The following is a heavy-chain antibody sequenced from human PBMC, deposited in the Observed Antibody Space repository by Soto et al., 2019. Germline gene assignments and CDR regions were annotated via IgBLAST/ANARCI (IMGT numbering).Heavy chain of an antibody. Sequence: SQTISLTCAISEDSVSSNSAAWNWIRPSPSRGLEWLGRTYYRYKWHNDYAVSVKSRITINPDTSKNQFSLQLNSVTTEDPAVYYCAREGRAMGGGGPTDLGQGALVTTSS. CDR3: AREGRAMGGGGPTD. D-gene: IGHD5-18*01. J-gene: IGHJ4*02. CDR1: EDSVSSNSAA. CDR2: TYYRYKWHN. V-gene: IGHV6-1*01.